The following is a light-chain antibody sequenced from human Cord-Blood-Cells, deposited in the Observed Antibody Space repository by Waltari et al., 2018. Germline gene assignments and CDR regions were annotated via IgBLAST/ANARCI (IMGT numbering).Light chain of an antibody. Sequence: DIQMNQSPSSLSASVGDRVTITCRAGQSISSYLNWYQQKPGKAPKPLIYAASSLQSGVPSRFSGSGSWTDFTVSISRLQPEDFATYYCQQSYSTPFTFGPGTKVDIK. CDR3: QQSYSTPFT. CDR2: AAS. V-gene: IGKV1-39*01. J-gene: IGKJ3*01. CDR1: QSISSY.